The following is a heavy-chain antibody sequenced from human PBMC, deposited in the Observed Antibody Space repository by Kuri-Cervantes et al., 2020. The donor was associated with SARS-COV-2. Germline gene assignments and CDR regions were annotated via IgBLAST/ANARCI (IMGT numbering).Heavy chain of an antibody. CDR1: GFTFSGHW. J-gene: IGHJ4*02. V-gene: IGHV3-74*01. CDR2: INPDGSYT. Sequence: GGSLRLSCAASGFTFSGHWIHWVRQAPGKGLVWVSRINPDGSYTNNADSVKGRFTLSRDNAKNMPFLQMNGLRAEDTAVYYCVRDGDHWNFDYWGQGTPDTVSS. D-gene: IGHD1-1*01. CDR3: VRDGDHWNFDY.